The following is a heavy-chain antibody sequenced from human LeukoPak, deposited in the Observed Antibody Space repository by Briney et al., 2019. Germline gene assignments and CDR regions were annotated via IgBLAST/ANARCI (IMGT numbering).Heavy chain of an antibody. Sequence: SQTLSLTCAISGDSVSSNSVAWNWIRQSPSRGLEWLGRTYYRSKWYNDYAVSVKSRITINPDTSKNQFSLQLNSVTPEDTAMYYCARDRRAGYSSSWPLDYWGQGTLVTVSS. J-gene: IGHJ4*02. CDR2: TYYRSKWYN. CDR3: ARDRRAGYSSSWPLDY. D-gene: IGHD6-13*01. V-gene: IGHV6-1*01. CDR1: GDSVSSNSVA.